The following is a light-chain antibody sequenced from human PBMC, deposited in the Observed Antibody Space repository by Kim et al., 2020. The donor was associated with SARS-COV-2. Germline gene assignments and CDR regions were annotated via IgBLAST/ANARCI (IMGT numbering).Light chain of an antibody. CDR2: GKN. Sequence: LGQKVRITCQGDSLRSYYASGYQQKPGQAPVVVIYGKNNRPSGIPDRFSGSSSGNTASLTITGAQAEDEADYYCNSRDSHHLLYVFGTGTKVTVL. CDR1: SLRSYY. CDR3: NSRDSHHLLYV. J-gene: IGLJ1*01. V-gene: IGLV3-19*01.